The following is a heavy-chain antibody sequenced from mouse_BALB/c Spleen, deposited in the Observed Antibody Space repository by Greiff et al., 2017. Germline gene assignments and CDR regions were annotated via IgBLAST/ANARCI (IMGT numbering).Heavy chain of an antibody. CDR2: ISSGSSTI. D-gene: IGHD4-1*01. Sequence: EVHLVESGGGLVQPGGSRKLSCAASGFTFSSFGMHWVRQAPEKGLEWVAYISSGSSTIYYADTVKGRFTISRDNPKNTLFLQMTSLRSEDTAMYYCARSGELAWFAYWGQGTLVTVSA. V-gene: IGHV5-17*02. CDR3: ARSGELAWFAY. J-gene: IGHJ3*01. CDR1: GFTFSSFG.